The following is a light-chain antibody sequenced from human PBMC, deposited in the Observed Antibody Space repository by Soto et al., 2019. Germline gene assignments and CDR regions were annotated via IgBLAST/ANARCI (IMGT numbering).Light chain of an antibody. CDR3: QSYDSSLSAWV. CDR2: GNS. V-gene: IGLV1-40*01. J-gene: IGLJ3*02. Sequence: QSALTQPPSMSGAPGQRVTVSCTGSSSNIGAGYDVHWYQQLPGTAPKLLISGNSNRPSGVPDRFSGSKSDTSASLAISGLQAEDEADYYCQSYDSSLSAWVFGGGTKVTVL. CDR1: SSNIGAGYD.